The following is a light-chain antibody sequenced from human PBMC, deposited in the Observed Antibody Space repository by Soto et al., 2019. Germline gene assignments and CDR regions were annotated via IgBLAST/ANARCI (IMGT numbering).Light chain of an antibody. CDR2: EVT. CDR1: SSDVGGYNL. J-gene: IGLJ3*02. V-gene: IGLV2-8*01. CDR3: SSYAGSNNVL. Sequence: QSVLTQPPSASGSPGQSVTISCTGTSSDVGGYNLVSWYQQHPGKSPKLLIYEVTRRPSGVPARVSGSKSGSTDSLTVSGLQAEDEADYYCSSYAGSNNVLFGGGTKLTVL.